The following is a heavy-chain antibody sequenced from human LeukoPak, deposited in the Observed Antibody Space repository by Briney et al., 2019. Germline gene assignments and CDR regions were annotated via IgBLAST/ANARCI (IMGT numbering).Heavy chain of an antibody. V-gene: IGHV3-30-3*01. CDR2: ISYDGSNK. D-gene: IGHD5-24*01. J-gene: IGHJ3*02. Sequence: PGGSLRLSCAASGFTFSSYAMHWVRQAPGKGLEWVAVISYDGSNKYYADSVKGRFTISRDNSKNTLYLQMNSLRAEDTAVYYCAREEKILGRWLGANAFDIWGQGTMVTVSS. CDR3: AREEKILGRWLGANAFDI. CDR1: GFTFSSYA.